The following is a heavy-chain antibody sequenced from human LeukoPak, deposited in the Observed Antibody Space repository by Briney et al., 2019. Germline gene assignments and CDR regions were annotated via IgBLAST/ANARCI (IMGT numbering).Heavy chain of an antibody. V-gene: IGHV4-39*01. CDR3: VRRRKGRFFAYFFAL. CDR1: GDSVTNSLYS. J-gene: IGHJ4*02. Sequence: SETLSLTCSVSGDSVTNSLYSWGCIRQPPGKGLEWLGNVYYSGSTSSNPSLRSRVTMSVDTSKNQFALKMSSVTTADTAVYYCVRRRKGRFFAYFFALGGQGTLVTVSS. CDR2: VYYSGST. D-gene: IGHD3-3*01.